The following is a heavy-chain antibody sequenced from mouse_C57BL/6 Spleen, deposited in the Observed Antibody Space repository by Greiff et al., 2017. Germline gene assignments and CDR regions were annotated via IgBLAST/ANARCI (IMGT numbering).Heavy chain of an antibody. J-gene: IGHJ3*01. CDR3: AKAYYDDDAWFAY. CDR2: INPSTGGT. D-gene: IGHD2-4*01. Sequence: VQLQQSGPELVKPGASVKISCKASGYSFTGYYMNWVKQSPEKSLEWIGEINPSTGGTTYNQKFKAKATVTVDKSSSTAYMQLKSLTSEDSAVSNCAKAYYDDDAWFAYWGQGTLVTVSA. V-gene: IGHV1-42*01. CDR1: GYSFTGYY.